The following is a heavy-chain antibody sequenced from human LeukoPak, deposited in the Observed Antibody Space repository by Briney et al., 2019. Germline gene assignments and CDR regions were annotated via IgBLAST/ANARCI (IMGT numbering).Heavy chain of an antibody. CDR1: GLTVSKNY. Sequence: GGSLRLSCAASGLTVSKNYMSWVRQAPGKGLESVSVIYSGGSTYYADSVRGRFTISRDNSKNTLYLQMNSLRVEDTAVYYCARLSLWFGESAGWFDYWGQGNLVTVSA. CDR2: IYSGGST. CDR3: ARLSLWFGESAGWFDY. J-gene: IGHJ4*02. V-gene: IGHV3-53*01. D-gene: IGHD3-10*01.